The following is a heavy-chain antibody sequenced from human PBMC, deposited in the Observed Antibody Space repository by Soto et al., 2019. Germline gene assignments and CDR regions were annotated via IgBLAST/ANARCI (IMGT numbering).Heavy chain of an antibody. CDR2: IYPGDSDT. CDR3: ARTYSSSSSADC. D-gene: IGHD6-6*01. V-gene: IGHV5-51*01. J-gene: IGHJ4*02. CDR1: GYSFTSYW. Sequence: PGASLKISCQASGYSFTSYWIGWVRQMPGKGLEWMGIIYPGDSDTRYSPSFQGQVTISADKSISTAYLHWSSLTASDTAMYYCARTYSSSSSADCWGQGTLVTVSS.